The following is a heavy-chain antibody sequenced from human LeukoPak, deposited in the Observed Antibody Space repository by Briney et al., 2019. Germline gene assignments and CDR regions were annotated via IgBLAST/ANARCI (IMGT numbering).Heavy chain of an antibody. CDR1: GFTFTSYE. J-gene: IGHJ4*02. V-gene: IGHV3-48*03. D-gene: IGHD3-16*01. CDR3: TRGGMLPV. CDR2: ISSSGTTI. Sequence: GGSLRLSCAACGFTFTSYEMNWVRQAPGKGLEGVSYISSSGTTIYYADSVKGRFTISRDNAKNSLYLQMNTLRAEDTAVYFCTRGGMLPVWGQGTLVTVSP.